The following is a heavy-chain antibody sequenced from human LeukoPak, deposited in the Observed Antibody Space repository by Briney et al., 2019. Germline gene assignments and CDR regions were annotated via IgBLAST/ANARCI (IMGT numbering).Heavy chain of an antibody. Sequence: KPSETLSLTCAVYGGSFSGYHWSWIRQPPGKGLEWIGEINHSGGTNYNPSLKSRVTISVDTSKNQFSLKLSSVTAADTAVYYCARGTWIQLWYTFDPWGQGTLVTVSS. D-gene: IGHD5-18*01. CDR3: ARGTWIQLWYTFDP. J-gene: IGHJ5*02. V-gene: IGHV4-34*01. CDR2: INHSGGT. CDR1: GGSFSGYH.